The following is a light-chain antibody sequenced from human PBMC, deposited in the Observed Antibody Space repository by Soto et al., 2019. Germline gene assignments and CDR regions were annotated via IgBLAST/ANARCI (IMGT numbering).Light chain of an antibody. CDR2: TTA. CDR3: QQSYTTPWT. Sequence: DIQMTQSPSSLSASVGDRVTITCRASQSLSYYLNWYQQKPGRAPRLLIYTTASLQSGVPSKFSGSASGTDFTLTISSLQPEDFATYYCQQSYTTPWTFGQGTKV. CDR1: QSLSYY. V-gene: IGKV1-39*01. J-gene: IGKJ1*01.